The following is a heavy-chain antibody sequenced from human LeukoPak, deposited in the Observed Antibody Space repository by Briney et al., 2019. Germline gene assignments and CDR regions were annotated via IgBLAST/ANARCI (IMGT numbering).Heavy chain of an antibody. CDR2: ISGSGDYT. Sequence: PGGSLRLSCAASGFTISSYWMSWVRQAPGKGLEWVSGISGSGDYTYYADSLKGRFTISRDNSKNTLYLQMNSLRAEDTALYYCAKDLTYYYGLGSSTNAFDIWGQGTMVTVSS. J-gene: IGHJ3*02. CDR3: AKDLTYYYGLGSSTNAFDI. CDR1: GFTISSYW. V-gene: IGHV3-23*01. D-gene: IGHD3-10*01.